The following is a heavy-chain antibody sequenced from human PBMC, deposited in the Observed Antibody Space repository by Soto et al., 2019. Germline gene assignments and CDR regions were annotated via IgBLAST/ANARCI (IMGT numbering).Heavy chain of an antibody. Sequence: PGGSLRLSCAASGFTFISYAMTWVLQAPWKGLEWVSVISGSGGSTNYADSVKGRFTISRDNSKNTPYLQMNSLRAEDTAVYYCAKPRPYGGGDCYAFDYWGQGALVTVSS. CDR2: ISGSGGST. V-gene: IGHV3-23*01. CDR3: AKPRPYGGGDCYAFDY. D-gene: IGHD2-21*01. J-gene: IGHJ4*02. CDR1: GFTFISYA.